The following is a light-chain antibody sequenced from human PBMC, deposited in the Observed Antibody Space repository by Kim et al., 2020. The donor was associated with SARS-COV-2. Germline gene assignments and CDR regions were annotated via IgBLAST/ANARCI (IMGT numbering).Light chain of an antibody. CDR1: SSDVGGYNY. Sequence: PGQSITISCTGTSSDVGGYNYVSGYQQHPGKAPKLMIYDVSNRPSGVSNRFSGSKSGNTASLTISGLQAEDEADYYCSSYTSSSPLFGGGTQLTVL. CDR2: DVS. CDR3: SSYTSSSPL. J-gene: IGLJ2*01. V-gene: IGLV2-14*03.